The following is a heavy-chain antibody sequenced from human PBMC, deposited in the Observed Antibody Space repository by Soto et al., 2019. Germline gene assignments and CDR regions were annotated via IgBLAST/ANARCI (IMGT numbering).Heavy chain of an antibody. Sequence: EASVKVSCKASGYTFTSYYMHWVRQAPGQGLEWMGIINPSGGSTSYAQKFQGRVTMTRDTSTSTVYMELSSLRSEDTAVYYCARALPYWGYYDSSGSFDYWGQGTLVTVSS. CDR3: ARALPYWGYYDSSGSFDY. D-gene: IGHD3-22*01. CDR2: INPSGGST. CDR1: GYTFTSYY. V-gene: IGHV1-46*01. J-gene: IGHJ4*02.